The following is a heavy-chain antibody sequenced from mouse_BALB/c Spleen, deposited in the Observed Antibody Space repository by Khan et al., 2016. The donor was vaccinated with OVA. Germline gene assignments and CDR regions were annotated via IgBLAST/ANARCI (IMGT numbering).Heavy chain of an antibody. CDR2: IYPGSGST. CDR1: GYTFTDYD. D-gene: IGHD2-1*01. CDR3: AKIFYGNSYAMDY. Sequence: QVQLQQSGPELVKPGASVKMSCKASGYTFTDYDIRWVKQRAGQGLEWIGEIYPGSGSTYYTEKFKGKATLTADKSSNTAYMQLSSLTSEDSAVDFCAKIFYGNSYAMDYWGQGTAVTVSS. V-gene: IGHV1-77*01. J-gene: IGHJ4*01.